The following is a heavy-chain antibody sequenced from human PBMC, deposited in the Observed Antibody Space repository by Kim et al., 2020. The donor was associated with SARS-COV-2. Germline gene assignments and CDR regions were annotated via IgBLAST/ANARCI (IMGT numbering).Heavy chain of an antibody. CDR3: AKDMVRGVKDFYYYYGMDV. V-gene: IGHV3-23*01. CDR2: ISGSGGST. D-gene: IGHD3-10*01. Sequence: GGSLRLSCAASGFTFSSYAMSWVRQAPGKGLEWVSAISGSGGSTYYADSVKGRFTISRDNSKNTLYLQMNSLRAEDTAVYYCAKDMVRGVKDFYYYYGMDVWGQGTTVTVSS. CDR1: GFTFSSYA. J-gene: IGHJ6*02.